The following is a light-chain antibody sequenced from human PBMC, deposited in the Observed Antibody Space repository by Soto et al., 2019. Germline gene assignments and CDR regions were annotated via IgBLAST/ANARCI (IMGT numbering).Light chain of an antibody. Sequence: QSVLTQPPSVSAAPGQKVTISCSGSSSNIGSDYVSWFQQVPGTAPKLLIYDNYKRPSGIPDRFSGSKSGTSATLDITGLQTGDEADYYCGTWDTTLSAGVFGGGTKLTVL. CDR3: GTWDTTLSAGV. V-gene: IGLV1-51*01. CDR1: SSNIGSDY. J-gene: IGLJ3*02. CDR2: DNY.